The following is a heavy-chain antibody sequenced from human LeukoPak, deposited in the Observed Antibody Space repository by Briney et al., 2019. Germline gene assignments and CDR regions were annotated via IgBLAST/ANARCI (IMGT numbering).Heavy chain of an antibody. D-gene: IGHD5-24*01. Sequence: GGSLRLSCAASGFTFSSYAMSWVRQAPGKGLEWVSVISGSGGSTYYADSVKGRFTISRDNSKNTLYLQMNSLRAEDTAVYYCAKGRRMGTIVNSFDYWGQGTLVTVSS. CDR2: ISGSGGST. J-gene: IGHJ4*02. CDR1: GFTFSSYA. V-gene: IGHV3-23*01. CDR3: AKGRRMGTIVNSFDY.